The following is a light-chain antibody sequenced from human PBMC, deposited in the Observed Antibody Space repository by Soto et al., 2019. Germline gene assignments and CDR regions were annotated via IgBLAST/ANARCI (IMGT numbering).Light chain of an antibody. V-gene: IGLV2-8*01. CDR2: EVS. CDR1: SSNVGGYNY. CDR3: TSYAGTHYV. Sequence: QSALTQPPSASGSPGQSVTMSCTGTSSNVGGYNYVSWYQQHPGKAPKLMISEVSKRPSGVPDRFSGSKSGNTASLTVSGLQAEDEADYYCTSYAGTHYVFGTGTKLTVL. J-gene: IGLJ1*01.